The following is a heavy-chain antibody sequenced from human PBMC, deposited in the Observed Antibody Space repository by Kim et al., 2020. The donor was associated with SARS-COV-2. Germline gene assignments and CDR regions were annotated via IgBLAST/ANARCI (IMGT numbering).Heavy chain of an antibody. J-gene: IGHJ6*02. CDR2: ISGSGGST. CDR1: GFTFSSYA. V-gene: IGHV3-23*01. D-gene: IGHD3-22*01. CDR3: AKDSSPGWEAMIAYYYYYGMDV. Sequence: GGSLRLSCAASGFTFSSYAMSWVRQAPGKGLEWVSAISGSGGSTYYADSVKGRFTISRDNSKNTLYLQMNSLRAEDTAVYYCAKDSSPGWEAMIAYYYYYGMDVWGQGTTVTVSS.